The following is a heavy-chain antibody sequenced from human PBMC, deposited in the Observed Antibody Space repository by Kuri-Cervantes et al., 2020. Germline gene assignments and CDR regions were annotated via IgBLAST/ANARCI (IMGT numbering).Heavy chain of an antibody. Sequence: LSLTCAASGFTFDDYAMHWVRQAPGKGLEWVSGISWNSGSIGYADSVKGRFTISRDNAKNSLYLQMNSLRDEDTAVYYCARVGSYYEDAFDIWGQGTMVTVSS. CDR1: GFTFDDYA. CDR2: ISWNSGSI. D-gene: IGHD1-26*01. J-gene: IGHJ3*02. V-gene: IGHV3-9*01. CDR3: ARVGSYYEDAFDI.